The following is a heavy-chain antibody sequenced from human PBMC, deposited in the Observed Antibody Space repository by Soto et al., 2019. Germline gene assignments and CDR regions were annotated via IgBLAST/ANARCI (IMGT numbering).Heavy chain of an antibody. CDR2: IWYDGSNK. CDR3: ARAGTTGTTTTRMIGGH. V-gene: IGHV3-33*01. J-gene: IGHJ4*02. D-gene: IGHD1-1*01. Sequence: QVQLVESGGGVVQPGRSQRLSCAASGFTFSSYGMQWVRQAPGKGLEWVAVIWYDGSNKYYADSVKGRFTISRDNSKNTLYLQMNSLRAEDTAVYYCARAGTTGTTTTRMIGGHWGQGTLVTVSS. CDR1: GFTFSSYG.